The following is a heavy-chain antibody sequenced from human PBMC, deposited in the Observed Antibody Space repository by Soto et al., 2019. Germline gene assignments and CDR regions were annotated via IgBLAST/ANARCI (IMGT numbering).Heavy chain of an antibody. J-gene: IGHJ6*02. CDR1: GFTFSNAW. CDR3: TTAGNRVFGVVKGPGPLYGMDV. V-gene: IGHV3-15*07. Sequence: PGGSLRLSCAASGFTFSNAWMNWVRQAPGKGLEWVGRIKSKTDGGTTDYAAPVKGRFTISRDDSKNTLYLQMNSLKTEDTAVYYCTTAGNRVFGVVKGPGPLYGMDVWGQGTTVTVSS. CDR2: IKSKTDGGTT. D-gene: IGHD3-3*01.